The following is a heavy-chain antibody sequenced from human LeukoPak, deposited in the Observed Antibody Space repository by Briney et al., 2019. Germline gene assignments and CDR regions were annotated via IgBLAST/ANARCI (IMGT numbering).Heavy chain of an antibody. CDR3: ARETSQKGAHYMDV. CDR2: INHSGST. Sequence: PSETLSLTCAVYGGSFSGYYWSWIRQPPGKGLEWIGEINHSGSTNYNPSLKSRVTISVDTSKNQFSLKLSSVTAANTAVYYCARETSQKGAHYMDVWGKGTTVTISS. D-gene: IGHD3-16*01. J-gene: IGHJ6*03. V-gene: IGHV4-34*01. CDR1: GGSFSGYY.